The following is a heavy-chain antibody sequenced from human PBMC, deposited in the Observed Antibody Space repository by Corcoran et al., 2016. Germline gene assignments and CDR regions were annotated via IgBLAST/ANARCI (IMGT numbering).Heavy chain of an antibody. CDR2: IKSDGSSI. Sequence: DVQLVESGGGLVQPGGSLRLSCAASGFTLSSYWMHWVRQGPGKGLVWVSRIKSDGSSITYADSVKGRFTISRDNAKSTLYLQTNSLRLDDTAVYYCASAASDFGALGMDAWGQGTTVTVSS. D-gene: IGHD3-3*01. V-gene: IGHV3-74*01. J-gene: IGHJ6*02. CDR3: ASAASDFGALGMDA. CDR1: GFTLSSYW.